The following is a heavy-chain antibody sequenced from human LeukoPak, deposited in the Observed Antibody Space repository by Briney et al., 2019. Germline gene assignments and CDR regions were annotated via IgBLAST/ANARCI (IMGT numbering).Heavy chain of an antibody. CDR2: ISYDGSNK. J-gene: IGHJ4*02. V-gene: IGHV3-30-3*01. CDR1: GFTFSSYA. CDR3: AKGQYYDSSSRPDY. D-gene: IGHD3-22*01. Sequence: PGGSLRLSCAASGFTFSSYAMHWVRQAPGKGLEWVAVISYDGSNKYYADSVKGRFTISRDNSKNTLYLQMNSLRAEDTAVYYCAKGQYYDSSSRPDYWGQGTLVTVSS.